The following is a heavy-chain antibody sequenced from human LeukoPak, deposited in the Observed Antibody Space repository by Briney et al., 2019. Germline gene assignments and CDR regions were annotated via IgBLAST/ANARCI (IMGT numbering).Heavy chain of an antibody. J-gene: IGHJ6*02. CDR3: ARALPYYYYGMDV. CDR1: GFPFSSYA. V-gene: IGHV3-30-3*01. CDR2: ISYDGSSK. Sequence: GGSLRLSCAASGFPFSSYAMHWVRQAPGKGLEWVAVISYDGSSKYYADSVKGRFNISRDNSKNTLYLQMNSLRAEDTAVYYCARALPYYYYGMDVWGQGTTVTVSS.